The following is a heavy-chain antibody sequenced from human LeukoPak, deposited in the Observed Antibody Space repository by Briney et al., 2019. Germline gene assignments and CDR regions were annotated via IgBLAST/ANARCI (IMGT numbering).Heavy chain of an antibody. CDR3: ARGGYSSSSYFYYYMDV. J-gene: IGHJ6*03. CDR1: GFTLSTYD. Sequence: GGSLRLSCAASGFTLSTYDMHWVRQAPGKGLEWVSYISSSSSNIYDADSMKGRFTLSRDNTKNSLYLQMNSLRDEDTAVYYCARGGYSSSSYFYYYMDVWGKGTTVTVSS. CDR2: ISSSSSNI. V-gene: IGHV3-21*06. D-gene: IGHD6-6*01.